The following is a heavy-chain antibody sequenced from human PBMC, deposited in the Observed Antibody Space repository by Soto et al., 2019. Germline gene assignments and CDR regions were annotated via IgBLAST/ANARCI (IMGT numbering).Heavy chain of an antibody. J-gene: IGHJ6*02. V-gene: IGHV4-31*03. CDR1: GDSVTRGAYY. D-gene: IGHD3-16*01. Sequence: SETLSLTCTVSGDSVTRGAYYWTWIRQHPGKGLEWIGYISNTGRTNYNPSLKSRLSISLDTSKNQFSLKLTSVTAADTAVYYCARHGGPGHYYYGLDVWGQGTTVTVSS. CDR2: ISNTGRT. CDR3: ARHGGPGHYYYGLDV.